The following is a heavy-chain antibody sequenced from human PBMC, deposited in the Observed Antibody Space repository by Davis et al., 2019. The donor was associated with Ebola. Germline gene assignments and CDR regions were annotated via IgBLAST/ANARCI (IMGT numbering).Heavy chain of an antibody. D-gene: IGHD1-26*01. CDR3: ASNAWAGFDP. J-gene: IGHJ5*02. CDR1: GFTFSDYW. CDR2: VNQDGSQT. Sequence: GESLKISCAASGFTFSDYWMSWVRQAPGKGLEWVATVNQDGSQTYYVPSVKGRFTMSRDDAKNSLYLQMNNLRVDDTAVYYCASNAWAGFDPWGQGTLVTV. V-gene: IGHV3-7*03.